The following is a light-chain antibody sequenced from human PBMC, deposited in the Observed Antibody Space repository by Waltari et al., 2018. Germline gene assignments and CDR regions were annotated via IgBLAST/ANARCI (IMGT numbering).Light chain of an antibody. CDR1: SSDFYNY. CDR2: DVS. CDR3: SVKRGSNTVV. V-gene: IGLV2-14*03. Sequence: QSALTQPASVSGSPGQSITISCPGASSDFYNYVCWYQHHPGKAPKLMIYDVSNRPSGVSNRFSGSNSGSTASLTISGLQAEDEADYYCSVKRGSNTVVFGGGTKLTVL. J-gene: IGLJ2*01.